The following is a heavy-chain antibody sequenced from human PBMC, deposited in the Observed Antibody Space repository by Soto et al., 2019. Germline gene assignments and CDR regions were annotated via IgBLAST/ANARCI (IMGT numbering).Heavy chain of an antibody. CDR3: ARRLNYDDSSGYYYFDY. J-gene: IGHJ4*02. D-gene: IGHD3-22*01. CDR2: IYPGDSDT. Sequence: GESLKISCKGSGYSFTSYWIGWVRQMPVKGLEWMGIIYPGDSDTRYSPSFQGQVTISADKSISTAYLQWSSLKASDTAMYYCARRLNYDDSSGYYYFDYWGQGTLVTVSS. CDR1: GYSFTSYW. V-gene: IGHV5-51*01.